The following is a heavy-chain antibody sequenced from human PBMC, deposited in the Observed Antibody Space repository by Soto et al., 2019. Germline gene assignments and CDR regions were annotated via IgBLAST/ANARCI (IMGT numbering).Heavy chain of an antibody. CDR3: ANSYGISWYGDF. CDR2: IIPRSGTA. D-gene: IGHD6-13*01. V-gene: IGHV1-69*13. CDR1: GDTSNNYP. Sequence: GASVKVSCKASGDTSNNYPVTWVRQAPGQGLEWMGGIIPRSGTANYAQKFEGRVTLTADQSTSTAYMELRSLRPEDTAVYYCANSYGISWYGDFWG. J-gene: IGHJ6*02.